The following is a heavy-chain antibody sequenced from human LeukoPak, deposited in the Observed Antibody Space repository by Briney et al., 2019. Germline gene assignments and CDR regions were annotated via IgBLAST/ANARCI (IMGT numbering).Heavy chain of an antibody. V-gene: IGHV4-59*01. Sequence: SETLSLTSTVSGGSISSYYWSWIRQPPGKGLEWIGYNYYGGSTNYNPSLKSRVTISVDTSKNQFSLKLRSVTAADTAVYYCARVGGGSSGWYPWGQGTLVTVSS. CDR3: ARVGGGSSGWYP. J-gene: IGHJ4*02. CDR2: NYYGGST. CDR1: GGSISSYY. D-gene: IGHD6-19*01.